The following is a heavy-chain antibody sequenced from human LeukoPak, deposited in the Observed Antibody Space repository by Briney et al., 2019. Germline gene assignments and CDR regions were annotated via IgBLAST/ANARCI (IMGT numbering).Heavy chain of an antibody. CDR2: IIPIFGTA. CDR3: ARGRVVRYCSGGSCYIGGDY. Sequence: SVKVSCKASGGTFSSYAISWVRQAPGQGLEWMGGIIPIFGTANYAQKFQGRVTITTDESTSTAYMELSSLRSDDTAVYYCARGRVVRYCSGGSCYIGGDYWGQGTLVTVSS. V-gene: IGHV1-69*05. CDR1: GGTFSSYA. J-gene: IGHJ4*02. D-gene: IGHD2-15*01.